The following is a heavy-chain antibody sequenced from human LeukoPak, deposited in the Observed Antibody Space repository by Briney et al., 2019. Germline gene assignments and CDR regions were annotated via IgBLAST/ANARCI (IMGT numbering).Heavy chain of an antibody. J-gene: IGHJ3*02. D-gene: IGHD3-3*01. CDR3: ARGSRFGVVGRDAFDI. CDR1: GFTFNFYG. V-gene: IGHV3-30*02. Sequence: GGSLRLSCAASGFTFNFYGMHWVRQAPGKGLEWVTFIQYDGSNKFYADSVKGRFTISRDNAKNSLYLQVNSLRAEDTAVYYCARGSRFGVVGRDAFDIWGQGTVVTVSS. CDR2: IQYDGSNK.